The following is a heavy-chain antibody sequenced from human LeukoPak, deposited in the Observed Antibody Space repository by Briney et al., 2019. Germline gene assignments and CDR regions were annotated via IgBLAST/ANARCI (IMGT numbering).Heavy chain of an antibody. J-gene: IGHJ4*02. V-gene: IGHV3-33*08. CDR3: ARDNEGVDY. Sequence: AGGSLRLSCAASGFIFSNYWMTWVRQAPGKGLGWVAVIWYDGSNKYYADFVKGRFTISRDNSKNTLYLQMNSLRAEDTAVYYCARDNEGVDYWGQGTLVTVSS. CDR1: GFIFSNYW. CDR2: IWYDGSNK. D-gene: IGHD1-1*01.